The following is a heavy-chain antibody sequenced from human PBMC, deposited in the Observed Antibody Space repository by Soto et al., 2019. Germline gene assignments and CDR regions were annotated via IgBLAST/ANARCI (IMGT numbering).Heavy chain of an antibody. J-gene: IGHJ4*02. D-gene: IGHD2-15*01. CDR1: GFTFSSYG. Sequence: SLRLSCAASGFTFSSYGMHWVRQAPGKGLEWVAVIWYDGSNKYYADSVKGRFTISRDNSKNTLYLQMNSLRAEDTAVYYCARDDCSGGSCYSYRLNYFDYWGQGTLVTVSS. V-gene: IGHV3-33*01. CDR2: IWYDGSNK. CDR3: ARDDCSGGSCYSYRLNYFDY.